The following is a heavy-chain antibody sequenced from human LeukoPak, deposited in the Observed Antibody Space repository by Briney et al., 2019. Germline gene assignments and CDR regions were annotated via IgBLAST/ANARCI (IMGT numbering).Heavy chain of an antibody. CDR1: GASISSNW. CDR2: IHHSGSA. Sequence: SETLSLTCAVSGASISSNWWNWVRQPPGKGLEWIGEIHHSGSANYNPSLKSRVTISLDTSENHFSLRLSSVTAADTAVYYCVRDRGEFSYSHDYRGQGTLVTVSS. D-gene: IGHD1-26*01. CDR3: VRDRGEFSYSHDY. V-gene: IGHV4-4*02. J-gene: IGHJ4*02.